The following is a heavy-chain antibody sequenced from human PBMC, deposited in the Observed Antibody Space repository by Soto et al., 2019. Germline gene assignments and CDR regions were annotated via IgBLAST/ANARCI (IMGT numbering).Heavy chain of an antibody. CDR2: IWYDGSNK. CDR1: GFTFSSYG. J-gene: IGHJ6*02. Sequence: XGSLRLSCAASGFTFSSYGMHWVRQAPGKGLEWEAVIWYDGSNKYYADYMKGRFTISRDNSKNTLYLKMNSKRAEDTAVYFCLRGGSYGDYDYYYYYGMDVWGQGTTVTVSS. V-gene: IGHV3-33*01. D-gene: IGHD4-17*01. CDR3: LRGGSYGDYDYYYYYGMDV.